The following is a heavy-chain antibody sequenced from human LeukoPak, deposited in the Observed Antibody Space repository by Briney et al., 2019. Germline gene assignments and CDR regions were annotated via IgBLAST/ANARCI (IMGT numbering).Heavy chain of an antibody. Sequence: PGGSLRLSCAASGFTFSSYWMSWVRQAPGKRLEWVANIKQDGSEKYYVDSVKGRFTISRDNAKNSLYLKMNSLRAEDTAVYYCAGESYYYYGMDVWGQGTTVTVSS. V-gene: IGHV3-7*01. CDR3: AGESYYYYGMDV. CDR1: GFTFSSYW. J-gene: IGHJ6*02. CDR2: IKQDGSEK.